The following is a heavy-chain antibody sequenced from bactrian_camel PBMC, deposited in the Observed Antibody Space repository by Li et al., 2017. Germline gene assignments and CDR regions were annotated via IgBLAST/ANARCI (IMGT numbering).Heavy chain of an antibody. J-gene: IGHJ4*01. CDR3: AAEWVGSDDDAPLC. D-gene: IGHD4*01. CDR2: IASDGST. Sequence: VQLVESGGGLVQPGGSLTLSCAASGFTFSTNCMSWVRQAPGNGCELVAGIASDGSTFYADSVKGRFTISQDNVRNTVYLQMSSLKPEDTAVYYCAAEWVGSDDDAPLCGGQGTQVTVS. CDR1: GFTFSTNC. V-gene: IGHV3S10*01.